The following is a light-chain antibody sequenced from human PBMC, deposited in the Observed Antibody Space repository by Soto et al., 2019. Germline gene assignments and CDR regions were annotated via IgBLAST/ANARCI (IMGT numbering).Light chain of an antibody. CDR3: SSYGGNDWV. CDR1: SSDVGGYNY. J-gene: IGLJ3*02. CDR2: EVH. V-gene: IGLV2-8*01. Sequence: QSVLTQPPSASGSLGQSATFSCTGTSSDVGGYNYVSWYQQHPGKAPKLIVYEVHKRPSGVPDRFSGSKSGNTASLTVSGLQAEDEADYHCSSYGGNDWVFGGGTKLTVL.